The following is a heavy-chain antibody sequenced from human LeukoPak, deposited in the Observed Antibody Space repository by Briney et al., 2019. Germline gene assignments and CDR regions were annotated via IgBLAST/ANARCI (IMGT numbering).Heavy chain of an antibody. CDR3: GRTNFSRGGFDV. Sequence: ESGPALVKPTQTLTLTCTFSGFSLTTGTLCVSWIRQPPGKALEWLSRIDWDDDKYYRTSLKTRLAISHDTSNKQVVLKMTNMETCDTAPYYCGRTNFSRGGFDVWGQGTMVTVSS. J-gene: IGHJ3*01. D-gene: IGHD6-13*01. V-gene: IGHV2-70*11. CDR2: IDWDDDK. CDR1: GFSLTTGTLC.